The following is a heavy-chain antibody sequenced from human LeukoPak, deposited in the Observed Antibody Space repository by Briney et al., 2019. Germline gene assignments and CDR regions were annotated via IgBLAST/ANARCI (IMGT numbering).Heavy chain of an antibody. D-gene: IGHD2-15*01. Sequence: LRLSCAASGFTVSSNYMSWIRQPPGKGLEWIGYIYHSGSTYYNPSLKSRVTISVDRSKNQFSLKLSSVTAADTAVYYCARDVRYCSGGSCYGGAFDIWGQGTMVTVSS. J-gene: IGHJ3*02. CDR2: IYHSGST. CDR3: ARDVRYCSGGSCYGGAFDI. CDR1: GFTVSSNY. V-gene: IGHV4-30-2*01.